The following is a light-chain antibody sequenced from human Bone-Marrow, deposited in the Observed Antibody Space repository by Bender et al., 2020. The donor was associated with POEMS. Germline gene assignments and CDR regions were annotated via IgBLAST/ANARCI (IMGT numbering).Light chain of an antibody. CDR3: YSTDSSGEQYV. V-gene: IGLV3-10*01. CDR1: ALPSKF. J-gene: IGLJ1*01. Sequence: SYELTQPPSASVSPGQTSIIICSGDALPSKFACWYQQKSGQAPVLLIYEDTKRPPGIPERCSASSSGTVAALTLSGAQVEDEADYYCYSTDSSGEQYVFGAGTKVTV. CDR2: EDT.